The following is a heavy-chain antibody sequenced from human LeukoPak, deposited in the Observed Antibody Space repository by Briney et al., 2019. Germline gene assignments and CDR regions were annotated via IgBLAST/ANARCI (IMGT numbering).Heavy chain of an antibody. J-gene: IGHJ3*02. V-gene: IGHV4-39*01. CDR1: GGSISSSSYY. CDR3: ARRAYSARMI. Sequence: SETLSLTCTVSGGSISSSSYYWGWIRPPPGKGLEWSGSISYSGSTYYNPSLTSRLTTPVNTSKPQFSLKLTSVTAADTAVYYCARRAYSARMIWGQGTMVTVSS. CDR2: ISYSGST. D-gene: IGHD5-12*01.